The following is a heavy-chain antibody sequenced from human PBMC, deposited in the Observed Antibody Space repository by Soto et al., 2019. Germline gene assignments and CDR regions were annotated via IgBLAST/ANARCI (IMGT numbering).Heavy chain of an antibody. CDR1: GFTFSSYD. CDR2: IGTAGDT. CDR3: ARAGYGDYNYYGMDV. J-gene: IGHJ6*02. Sequence: EVQLVESGGGLVQPGGSLRLSCAASGFTFSSYDMHWVRQATGKGLEWVSAIGTAGDTYYPGSVKGRFTISRENAKNSLYLQMNSLRAGDTAVYYCARAGYGDYNYYGMDVWGQGTTVTVSS. D-gene: IGHD4-17*01. V-gene: IGHV3-13*01.